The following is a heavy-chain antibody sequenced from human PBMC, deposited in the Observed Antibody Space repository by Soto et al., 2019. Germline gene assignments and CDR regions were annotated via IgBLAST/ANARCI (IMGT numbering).Heavy chain of an antibody. V-gene: IGHV1-18*01. J-gene: IGHJ4*02. D-gene: IGHD3-10*01. Sequence: VQLVQSGNVVQKPGSSVKVSCKTSGYTFSSYDIIWVRQAPGQGLEWMGWISGYNGNADYAQRFRGRVNMTTDTSTTTVFMELRDLRSDDTALYFCAREGWLGELLYWGQGSLVTVS. CDR3: AREGWLGELLY. CDR1: GYTFSSYD. CDR2: ISGYNGNA.